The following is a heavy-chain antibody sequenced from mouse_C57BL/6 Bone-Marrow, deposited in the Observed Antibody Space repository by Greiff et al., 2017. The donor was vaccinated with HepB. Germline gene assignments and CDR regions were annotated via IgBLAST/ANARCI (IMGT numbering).Heavy chain of an antibody. CDR2: INPSSGYT. J-gene: IGHJ3*01. CDR3: ASPSWFAY. V-gene: IGHV1-4*01. CDR1: GYTFTSYT. Sequence: VQLQQSGAELARPGASVKMSCKASGYTFTSYTMHLVKQRPGQGLEWIGYINPSSGYTKYNQKFKDKATLTADKSSSTAYMQLSSLTSEDSAVYYCASPSWFAYWGQGTLVTVSA.